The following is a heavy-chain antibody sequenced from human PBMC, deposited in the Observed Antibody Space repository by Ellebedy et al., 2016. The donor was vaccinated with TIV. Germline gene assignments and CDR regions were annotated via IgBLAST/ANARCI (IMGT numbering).Heavy chain of an antibody. CDR2: ISKGGSL. CDR3: ARDNGFCRGSSCYASFDI. V-gene: IGHV3-48*04. Sequence: GGSLRLSXAASGSTFSYFSMNWVRQAPGKGLEWVSMISKGGSLYHAEALKGRFTSSRDNARSSLYLQMNSLRAEDTAVYYCARDNGFCRGSSCYASFDIWGQGTMVTVSS. J-gene: IGHJ3*02. D-gene: IGHD2-2*01. CDR1: GSTFSYFS.